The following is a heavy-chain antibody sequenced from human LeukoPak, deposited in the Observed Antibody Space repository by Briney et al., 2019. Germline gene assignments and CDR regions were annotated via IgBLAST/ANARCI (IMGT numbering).Heavy chain of an antibody. CDR3: ARRSVDYYYGMDV. CDR2: IYYSGST. Sequence: PSETLSLTCTVSGGSISSYYWGWIRQPPGKGLEWIGYIYYSGSTNYNPSLKSRVTISVDTSKNQFSLKLSSVTAADTAVYYCARRSVDYYYGMDVWGQGTTVTVSS. J-gene: IGHJ6*02. V-gene: IGHV4-59*08. CDR1: GGSISSYY.